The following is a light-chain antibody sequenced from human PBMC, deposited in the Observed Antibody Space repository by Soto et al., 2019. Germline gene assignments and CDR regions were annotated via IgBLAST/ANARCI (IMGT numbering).Light chain of an antibody. CDR1: SSDVGAYNY. Sequence: QSALTQPRSLSGSPGQSVTISCTGTSSDVGAYNYVSWYQHHPGKAPKLMIYDVSKRPSGIPDRFSGSKSGNTASLTISWLQADDEADYYCCSYAGTSRVFGGGTNLTVL. CDR2: DVS. J-gene: IGLJ3*02. V-gene: IGLV2-11*01. CDR3: CSYAGTSRV.